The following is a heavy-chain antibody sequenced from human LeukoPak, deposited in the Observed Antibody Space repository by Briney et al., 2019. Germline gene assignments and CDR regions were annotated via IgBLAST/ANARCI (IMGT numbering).Heavy chain of an antibody. CDR3: ARDRRSSVVTRGAFDY. CDR1: GFTFSTYF. J-gene: IGHJ4*02. Sequence: GGSLRLSCTGSGFTFSTYFINWVRQAPGKGLEWVSYISGSGNTINYADSVKGRFTVTRDNAKNSVFLQMNSLRVEDTAVYYCARDRRSSVVTRGAFDYWGQGTLVTVSS. V-gene: IGHV3-48*01. CDR2: ISGSGNTI. D-gene: IGHD4-23*01.